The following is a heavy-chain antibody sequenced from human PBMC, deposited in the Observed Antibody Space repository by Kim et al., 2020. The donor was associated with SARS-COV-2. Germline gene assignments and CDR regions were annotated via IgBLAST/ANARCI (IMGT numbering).Heavy chain of an antibody. D-gene: IGHD3-22*01. CDR1: GFTFSNAW. V-gene: IGHV3-15*01. CDR2: IKSKTDGGTT. J-gene: IGHJ4*02. Sequence: GGSLRLSCAASGFTFSNAWMSWVRQAPGKGLEWVGCIKSKTDGGTTDYAAPVKGRFTISRDDSKNTPYLQMNSLKTEDTAVYYCTTVYDSSGYSFFVEEEYWGEGDLVTVSS. CDR3: TTVYDSSGYSFFVEEEY.